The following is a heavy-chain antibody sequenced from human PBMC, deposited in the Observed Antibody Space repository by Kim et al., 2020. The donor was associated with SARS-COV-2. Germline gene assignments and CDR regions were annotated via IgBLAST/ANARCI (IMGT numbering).Heavy chain of an antibody. CDR1: GASITSNTYY. Sequence: SETLSLTCNVTGASITSNTYYWGWIRQPPGQGLEWLGSIYSSGRPYYNPSLKSRVTISLDTSKSQFSLRLSSVTAADTAVYYCARHASWFDPWGQGNQVT. D-gene: IGHD2-15*01. J-gene: IGHJ5*02. V-gene: IGHV4-39*01. CDR3: ARHASWFDP. CDR2: IYSSGRP.